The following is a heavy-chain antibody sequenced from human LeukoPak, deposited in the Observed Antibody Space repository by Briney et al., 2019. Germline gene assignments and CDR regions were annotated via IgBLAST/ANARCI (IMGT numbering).Heavy chain of an antibody. D-gene: IGHD1-26*01. CDR3: ARLSPGAIVGADFDY. J-gene: IGHJ4*02. CDR2: IYYSGST. Sequence: SETLSLTCTVSGVSISSSSYYWGWLRQPPGKGLEWIGSIYYSGSTYYNPSLKSRVTISVDTSKNQFSLKLSSVTAADTAVYYCARLSPGAIVGADFDYWGQGTLVTVSS. V-gene: IGHV4-39*01. CDR1: GVSISSSSYY.